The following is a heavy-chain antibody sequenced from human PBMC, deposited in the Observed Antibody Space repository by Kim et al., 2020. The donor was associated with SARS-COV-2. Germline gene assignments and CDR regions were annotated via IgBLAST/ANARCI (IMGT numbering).Heavy chain of an antibody. CDR3: ARQGELTYFFDE. J-gene: IGHJ4*02. Sequence: SETLSLTCTVSGGSLTKRYWNWIRQTPEKGFEYIGFVYYSGATNYNPSLESRVTISVDTSKNQFSLQLRSVTAADTAVYYCARQGELTYFFDEWGQGALVSVSS. V-gene: IGHV4-59*11. CDR2: VYYSGAT. CDR1: GGSLTKRY. D-gene: IGHD1-26*01.